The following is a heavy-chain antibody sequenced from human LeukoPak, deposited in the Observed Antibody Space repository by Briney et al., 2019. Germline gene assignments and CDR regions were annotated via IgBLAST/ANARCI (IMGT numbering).Heavy chain of an antibody. CDR2: IRSKANSYAT. Sequence: GGSLKLSCAASGFTFSGSAMHWVCQASGKGLEWVGRIRSKANSYATAYAASVKGRFTISRDASTNTASLQMNSLKPEDTAVYYCTRHIFGQDYWGQGTLVTVSS. V-gene: IGHV3-73*01. J-gene: IGHJ4*02. D-gene: IGHD3-3*01. CDR1: GFTFSGSA. CDR3: TRHIFGQDY.